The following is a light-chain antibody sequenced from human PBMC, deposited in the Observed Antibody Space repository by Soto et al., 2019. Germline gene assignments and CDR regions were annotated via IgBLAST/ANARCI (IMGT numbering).Light chain of an antibody. J-gene: IGKJ2*01. Sequence: DIQMTQSPSSLSASVGDRVTITCRARQSLSTYLNWYQQKPGKAPKLLIYAASSLQSGVPSRFSGSGSGTDFTLTISSLQPEDFATYYCQQTYSAIYTFGQGTKVDIK. V-gene: IGKV1-39*01. CDR1: QSLSTY. CDR3: QQTYSAIYT. CDR2: AAS.